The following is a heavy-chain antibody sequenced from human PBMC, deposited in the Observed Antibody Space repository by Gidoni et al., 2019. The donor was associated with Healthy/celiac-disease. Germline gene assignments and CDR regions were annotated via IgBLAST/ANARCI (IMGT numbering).Heavy chain of an antibody. CDR2: IKQDGSEK. V-gene: IGHV3-7*01. Sequence: EVQLVESGGGLVQPGGSLRLSCAASGFTFSSYWMSWVRQAPGKGLEWVANIKQDGSEKYYVDSVKGRFTISRDNAKNSLYLQMNSLRAEDTAVYYCARTRFLGRPDDAFDIWGQGTMVTVSS. J-gene: IGHJ3*02. D-gene: IGHD6-6*01. CDR1: GFTFSSYW. CDR3: ARTRFLGRPDDAFDI.